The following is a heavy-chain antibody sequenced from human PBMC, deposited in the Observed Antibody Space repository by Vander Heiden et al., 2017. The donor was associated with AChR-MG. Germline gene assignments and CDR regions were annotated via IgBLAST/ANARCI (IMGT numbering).Heavy chain of an antibody. CDR1: GYSISSGYY. D-gene: IGHD1-7*01. J-gene: IGHJ3*02. CDR2: IYHSGST. V-gene: IGHV4-38-2*02. CDR3: AREGPTGTTFDAFDI. Sequence: QVQLQESGPGLVKPSETLSLTCAVSGYSISSGYYWGWIRQPPGKGLEWIGSIYHSGSTYYNPSLKSRVTISVDTSKNQFSLKLSSVTAADTAVYYCAREGPTGTTFDAFDIWGQGTMVTVSS.